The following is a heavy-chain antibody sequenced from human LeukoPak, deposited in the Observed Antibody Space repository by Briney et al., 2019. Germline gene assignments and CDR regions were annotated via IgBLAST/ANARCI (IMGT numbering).Heavy chain of an antibody. CDR2: IIPIFGTA. J-gene: IGHJ4*02. CDR1: GGTFSSYA. D-gene: IGHD3-9*01. Sequence: SVKVSCKASGGTFSSYAISWVRQAPGQGLEWMGRIIPIFGTANYAQKFQGRVTITTDESTSTANMELSSLRSEDTAVYYCARSYYDILTGFDYWGQGTLVTVSS. CDR3: ARSYYDILTGFDY. V-gene: IGHV1-69*05.